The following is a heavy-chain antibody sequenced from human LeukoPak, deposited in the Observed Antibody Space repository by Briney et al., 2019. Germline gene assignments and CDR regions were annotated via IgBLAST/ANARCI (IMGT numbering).Heavy chain of an antibody. Sequence: SETLSLTCTVSGGSISSSSYYWGWIRQPPGKGLEWIGSIYYSGSTYYNPSLKSRVTISVDTSKNQFSLKLSSVTAADTAVYYCVVVPAAIALYYFDYWGQGTLVTVSS. J-gene: IGHJ4*02. D-gene: IGHD2-2*01. V-gene: IGHV4-39*01. CDR2: IYYSGST. CDR3: VVVPAAIALYYFDY. CDR1: GGSISSSSYY.